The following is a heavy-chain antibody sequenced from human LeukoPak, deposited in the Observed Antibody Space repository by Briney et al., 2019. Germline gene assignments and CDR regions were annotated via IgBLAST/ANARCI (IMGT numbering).Heavy chain of an antibody. CDR2: ISGTGGST. CDR1: GFTFDIYA. V-gene: IGHV3-23*01. D-gene: IGHD4-17*01. Sequence: GGSLRLSCAASGFTFDIYAMSWVRQAPGKGLEWVSSISGTGGSTYYADSVKGRFTISRDNSKNTLYLQMNSLRAEDTAVYYCAKDEGYGDPGYWGQGTLVTVSS. CDR3: AKDEGYGDPGY. J-gene: IGHJ4*02.